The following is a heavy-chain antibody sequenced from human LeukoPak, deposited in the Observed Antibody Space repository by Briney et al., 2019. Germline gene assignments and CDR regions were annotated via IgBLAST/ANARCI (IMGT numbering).Heavy chain of an antibody. D-gene: IGHD3-22*01. CDR3: ARAIVEDAFDI. J-gene: IGHJ3*02. CDR1: GFTFSSYW. CDR2: INSDGSST. V-gene: IGHV3-74*01. Sequence: GGSLRLSCAASGFTFSSYWMHWVRQAPGKGLVWVSRINSDGSSTSYADSVKGRITISRDNAKNTLYLQMNSLRAEDTAVYYCARAIVEDAFDIWGQGTMVTVSS.